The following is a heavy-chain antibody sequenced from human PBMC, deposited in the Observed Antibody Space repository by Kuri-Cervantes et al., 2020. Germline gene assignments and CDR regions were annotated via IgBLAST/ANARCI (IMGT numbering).Heavy chain of an antibody. D-gene: IGHD4-17*01. CDR2: IWYDGSNK. CDR1: GFTFSSYG. Sequence: GESLKISCAASGFTFSSYGMYWVRQAPGKGLEWVAVIWYDGSNKYYADSVKGRFTISRDNSKNTLYLQMNSLRAEDTAVYYCARATVTTDYWGQGTLVTVSS. J-gene: IGHJ4*02. V-gene: IGHV3-33*08. CDR3: ARATVTTDY.